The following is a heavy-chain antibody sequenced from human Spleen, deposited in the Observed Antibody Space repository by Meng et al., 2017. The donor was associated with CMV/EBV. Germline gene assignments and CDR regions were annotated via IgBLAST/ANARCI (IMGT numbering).Heavy chain of an antibody. Sequence: ASVKVSCKASGYTFTSYDIKWVRQAPGQGLEWMGWINPNSGGTNYAQKFRGRVTMTRHTSLSTAYMELSRLRSDDTAVYYCARGGVAAGYYYYYGMDVWGQGTTVTVSS. CDR3: ARGGVAAGYYYYYGMDV. CDR2: INPNSGGT. CDR1: GYTFTSYD. J-gene: IGHJ6*02. D-gene: IGHD6-13*01. V-gene: IGHV1-2*02.